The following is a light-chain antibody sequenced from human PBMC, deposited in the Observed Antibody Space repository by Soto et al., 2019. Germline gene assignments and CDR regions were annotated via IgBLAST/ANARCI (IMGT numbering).Light chain of an antibody. CDR1: SSVVGGYNY. V-gene: IGLV2-14*01. CDR3: SSYTSSSPRV. Sequence: QSALTQPASVSGSPGQSITISCTGTSSVVGGYNYVSWYQQHPGKAPKLMIYDVSNRPSGVSNLFSGSKSGNTASLTISGIQADDEADYYCSSYTSSSPRVFGTGTKLTVL. J-gene: IGLJ1*01. CDR2: DVS.